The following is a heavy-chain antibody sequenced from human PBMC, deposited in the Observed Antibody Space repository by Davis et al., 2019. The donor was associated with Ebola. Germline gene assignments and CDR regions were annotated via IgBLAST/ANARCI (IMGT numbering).Heavy chain of an antibody. D-gene: IGHD3-9*01. Sequence: PGGSLRLSCAASGFTFTTYALSWVRQAPGQGLEWVSTISYSGGSTYYADSVKGRFTISRDNSKNTLYLQMNSLRAEDTAVYYCAKGGYFDSLEIDSWGQGTLVTVSS. CDR2: ISYSGGST. CDR3: AKGGYFDSLEIDS. CDR1: GFTFTTYA. J-gene: IGHJ4*02. V-gene: IGHV3-23*01.